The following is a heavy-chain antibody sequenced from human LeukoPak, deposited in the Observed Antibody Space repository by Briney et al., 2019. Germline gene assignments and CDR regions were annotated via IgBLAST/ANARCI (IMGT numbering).Heavy chain of an antibody. CDR1: GFMFSSNW. V-gene: IGHV3-7*01. CDR3: ARDILPGYIGEGLDY. Sequence: PGGSLGLSCAASGFMFSSNWMSWVRLAPGKGLEWVANIKEDGTETYYVDSVKGRFTISRDNAKNSLYLHMSSLRAEDTAVYYCARDILPGYIGEGLDYWGQGTLVTVSS. J-gene: IGHJ4*02. D-gene: IGHD3-9*01. CDR2: IKEDGTET.